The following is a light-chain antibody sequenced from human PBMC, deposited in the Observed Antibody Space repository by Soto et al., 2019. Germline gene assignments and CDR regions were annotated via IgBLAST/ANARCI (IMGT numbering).Light chain of an antibody. CDR2: AAS. CDR1: QDISSW. V-gene: IGKV1-12*01. J-gene: IGKJ5*01. CDR3: QQANTFPRT. Sequence: IQMTQSPSSVSASVGDRGTITCRASQDISSWLAWYQQKPGKAAKLLIYAASSLQSGVPSRLSGSGSGTDFTLTISSLQPEDFATYYCQQANTFPRTLGQGTRLEIK.